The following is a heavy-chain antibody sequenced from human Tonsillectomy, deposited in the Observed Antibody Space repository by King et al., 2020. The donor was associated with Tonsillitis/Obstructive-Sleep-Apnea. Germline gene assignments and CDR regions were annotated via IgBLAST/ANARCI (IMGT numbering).Heavy chain of an antibody. D-gene: IGHD5-12*01. CDR2: ISWNSCSI. CDR1: GFTFDDYA. Sequence: VQLVQSGGGLVQPGRSLRLSCAASGFTFDDYAMHWVRQAPGKGLEWVSGISWNSCSIGYADSVKGRFTISRDNARNSLYLQMNSLRAEDTAFYYCIKGGVATILPFDYWGQGTLVTVSS. V-gene: IGHV3-9*01. CDR3: IKGGVATILPFDY. J-gene: IGHJ4*02.